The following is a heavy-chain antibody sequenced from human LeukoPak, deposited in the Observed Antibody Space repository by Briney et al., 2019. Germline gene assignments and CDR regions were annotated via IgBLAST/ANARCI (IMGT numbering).Heavy chain of an antibody. CDR1: GLTFNTYD. D-gene: IGHD2-21*02. CDR3: AARLPLYGMDV. J-gene: IGHJ6*02. V-gene: IGHV3-23*01. Sequence: GGSLRLSCVGSGLTFNTYDLTWVRQAPGKGLEWVALFGTRHTHIFYADSVEGRFAISRDNSKNTVYLQMNSLRVEDAAVYYCAARLPLYGMDVWGQGTTVTVSS. CDR2: FGTRHTHI.